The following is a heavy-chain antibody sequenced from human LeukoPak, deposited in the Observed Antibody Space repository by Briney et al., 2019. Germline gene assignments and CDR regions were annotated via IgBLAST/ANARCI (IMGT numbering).Heavy chain of an antibody. Sequence: PSETLSFTCTVSGGSISSSSYYWGWIRQPPGKGLEWIGSIYYSGSTYYNPSLKSRVTISVDTSKNQFSLKLSSVTAADTAVYYCARGRYSYGLYHYYYYMDVWGKGTTVTVSS. CDR2: IYYSGST. CDR3: ARGRYSYGLYHYYYYMDV. J-gene: IGHJ6*03. D-gene: IGHD5-18*01. CDR1: GGSISSSSYY. V-gene: IGHV4-39*07.